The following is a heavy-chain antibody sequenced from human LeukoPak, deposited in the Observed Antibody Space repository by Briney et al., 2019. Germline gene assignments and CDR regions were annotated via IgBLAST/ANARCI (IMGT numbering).Heavy chain of an antibody. CDR2: IYSGGST. V-gene: IGHV3-53*01. J-gene: IGHJ4*02. CDR3: ARDQYGGNSPYFDY. Sequence: GGSLRLPCAASGFTVSSNYMNWVRQTPGKGLEWVSVIYSGGSTYYADSVKGRFTISRDNSKNTLYLQMNSLRADDTAVYYCARDQYGGNSPYFDYWGQGTLVTVSS. CDR1: GFTVSSNY. D-gene: IGHD4-23*01.